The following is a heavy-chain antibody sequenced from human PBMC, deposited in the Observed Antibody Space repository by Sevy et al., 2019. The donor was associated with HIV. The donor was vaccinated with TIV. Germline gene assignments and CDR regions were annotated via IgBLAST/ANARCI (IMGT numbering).Heavy chain of an antibody. V-gene: IGHV3-21*01. D-gene: IGHD3-10*01. J-gene: IGHJ3*01. Sequence: GGSLRLCCASSGFNFDSYTMNWVRQAPGQGLEWVSSISGSSNYIYYADSLKGRFTISRDNAKNSVYLQMHSLRVDDTAVYFCARPYGSGSWEAFDVWGQGTVVTVSS. CDR3: ARPYGSGSWEAFDV. CDR2: ISGSSNYI. CDR1: GFNFDSYT.